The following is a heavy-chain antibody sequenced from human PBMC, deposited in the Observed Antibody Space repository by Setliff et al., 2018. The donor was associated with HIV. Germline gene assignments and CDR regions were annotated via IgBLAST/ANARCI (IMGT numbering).Heavy chain of an antibody. CDR1: GGSISSYY. V-gene: IGHV4-59*12. D-gene: IGHD3-9*01. CDR2: IYYSGSA. CDR3: ARNKDRYGAIDY. J-gene: IGHJ4*02. Sequence: PSETLSLTCTVSGGSISSYYWSWIRQPPGKGLEWIGYIYYSGSATYKPSLKSRVTISVDTSKNQFSLKLSSVTAADTAVYYCARNKDRYGAIDYWGQGTLVTVSS.